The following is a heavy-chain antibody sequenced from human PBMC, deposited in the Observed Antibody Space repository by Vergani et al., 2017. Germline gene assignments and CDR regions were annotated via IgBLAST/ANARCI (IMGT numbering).Heavy chain of an antibody. CDR1: GFTFNRYG. J-gene: IGHJ1*01. D-gene: IGHD1-1*01. CDR3: ATKSCGTPGCQIGYFRE. V-gene: IGHV3-30*02. CDR2: VLFDGSNE. Sequence: QVQLVQSGGGVVQPGGSLRLSCVASGFTFNRYGMQWVPQAPGKGLEWVAYVLFDGSNEYYADSVKGRFIVSRDNSNDALYLQMNSLRTEDTAVYYCATKSCGTPGCQIGYFREWGQGTLVTVSS.